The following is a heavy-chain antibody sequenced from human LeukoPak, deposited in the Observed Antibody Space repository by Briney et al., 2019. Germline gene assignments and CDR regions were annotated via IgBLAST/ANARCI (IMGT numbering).Heavy chain of an antibody. CDR2: IYYSGST. V-gene: IGHV4-59*01. CDR1: GGSISSYY. CDR3: ARGPRGSGWYGDY. J-gene: IGHJ4*02. D-gene: IGHD6-19*01. Sequence: SETLSLTCTVSGGSISSYYWSWIRRPPGKGLEWIGYIYYSGSTNYNPSLKSRVTISVDTSKNQFSLELSSVTAADTAVYYCARGPRGSGWYGDYWGQGTLVTVSS.